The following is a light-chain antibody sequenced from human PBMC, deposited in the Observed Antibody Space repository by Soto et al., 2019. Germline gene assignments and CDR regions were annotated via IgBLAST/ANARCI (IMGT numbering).Light chain of an antibody. CDR2: DAS. CDR1: ASISSW. J-gene: IGKJ1*01. Sequence: DIQMTQTPSTLPASVGDTVSILCRASASISSWLAWYQQKPGNAPRLLIYDASKVGRGVPSRFSGAGSGTEFILTISSLQPDDFATYFCQQYNSLSPWTFGQGTKVDIK. CDR3: QQYNSLSPWT. V-gene: IGKV1-5*02.